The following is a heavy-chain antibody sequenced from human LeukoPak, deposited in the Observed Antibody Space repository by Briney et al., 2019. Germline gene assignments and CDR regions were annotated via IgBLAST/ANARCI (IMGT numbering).Heavy chain of an antibody. Sequence: GGSLRLSYAASGFTFSSYWMSWVRQPPGKGLKWVANINQDGSEKYYVDSVKGRFTISRDNAKNSLDLQMNSLRAEDTTVYYCARVASYAFDSWGQGTMVTVSS. J-gene: IGHJ3*02. CDR1: GFTFSSYW. CDR2: INQDGSEK. CDR3: ARVASYAFDS. D-gene: IGHD6-6*01. V-gene: IGHV3-7*01.